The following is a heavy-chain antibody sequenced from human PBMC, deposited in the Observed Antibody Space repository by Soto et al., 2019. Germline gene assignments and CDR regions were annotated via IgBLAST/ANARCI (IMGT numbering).Heavy chain of an antibody. Sequence: QVQLQESGPGLVKPLGTLSLTCAVSGASIGTSNWWSWVRQSPGKGLEWIGEIQDSGSTESNPSLKRRVTISLDKSKNQFSLNVSSVTAADTAVYYCARLKTYDVLNKSDYWGQGSLVTVSS. D-gene: IGHD3-9*01. CDR1: GASIGTSNW. J-gene: IGHJ4*02. CDR2: IQDSGST. CDR3: ARLKTYDVLNKSDY. V-gene: IGHV4-4*02.